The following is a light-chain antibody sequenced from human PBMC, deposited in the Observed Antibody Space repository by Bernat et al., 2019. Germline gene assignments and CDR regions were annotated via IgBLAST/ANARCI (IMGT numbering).Light chain of an antibody. CDR3: AAWDASLVGYV. V-gene: IGLV1-44*01. J-gene: IGLJ1*01. Sequence: QSVRTQPPSASGTPGQRVTVSCSGSRSNIGSDDVNWYQQLPGTAPKLLIYRTTRRPSGVPDRFSGSKSGTSASLAIIGLQSEDEAHYYCAAWDASLVGYVFGTGTQVTVL. CDR2: RTT. CDR1: RSNIGSDD.